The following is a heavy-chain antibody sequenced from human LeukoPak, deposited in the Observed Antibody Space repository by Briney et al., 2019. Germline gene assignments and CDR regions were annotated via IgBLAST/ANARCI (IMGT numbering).Heavy chain of an antibody. J-gene: IGHJ3*02. V-gene: IGHV4-34*01. CDR1: GGSFSGYY. Sequence: SETLSLTCAVYGGSFSGYYWSWIRQPPGKGLEWIGSIYYSGSTYYNPSLKSRVTISVDTSKNQFSLKLSSVTAADTAVYYCARDRRPTVADAFDIWGQGTMVTVSS. CDR2: IYYSGST. D-gene: IGHD4-23*01. CDR3: ARDRRPTVADAFDI.